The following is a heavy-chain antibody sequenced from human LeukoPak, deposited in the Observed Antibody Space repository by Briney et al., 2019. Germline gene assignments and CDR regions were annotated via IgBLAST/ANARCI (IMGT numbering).Heavy chain of an antibody. CDR2: IKQDGSEK. Sequence: PGGSLRLSCAASGFTFSSYWMSWVRQAPGKGLEGVANIKQDGSEKYYVDSVKGRFTISRDNAKNSLYLQMNSLRAEDTAVYYCARVSSSYIYYYYYMDVWGKGTAVTVSS. J-gene: IGHJ6*03. V-gene: IGHV3-7*01. CDR3: ARVSSSYIYYYYYMDV. D-gene: IGHD6-13*01. CDR1: GFTFSSYW.